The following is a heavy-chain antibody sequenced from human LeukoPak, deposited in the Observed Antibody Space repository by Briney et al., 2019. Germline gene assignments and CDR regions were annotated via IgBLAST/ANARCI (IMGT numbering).Heavy chain of an antibody. CDR2: ININNGGT. CDR3: ARGTGSSWFDP. CDR1: GYTFTAYY. J-gene: IGHJ5*02. V-gene: IGHV1-2*02. Sequence: ASVKVSCVASGYTFTAYYMHLVRQAPGQGLEWMGWININNGGTKNTQKLQGRVTMTRDTSISTAYMELSGLTSDDTAVYYCARGTGSSWFDPWGQGTLVTVSS. D-gene: IGHD2-8*02.